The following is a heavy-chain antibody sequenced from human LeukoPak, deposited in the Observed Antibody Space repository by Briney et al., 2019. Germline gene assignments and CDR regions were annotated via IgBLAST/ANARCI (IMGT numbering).Heavy chain of an antibody. J-gene: IGHJ4*02. Sequence: SETLSLTCPVSGGSITSYYWNWIRQPPGKGLEWIGYIYYSGSTNYNPSLKSRVTISVDTSKNQFSLKLSSVTAADTAVYYCARLVTVAGTPAYFDYWGQGTLVTVSS. D-gene: IGHD6-19*01. V-gene: IGHV4-59*08. CDR3: ARLVTVAGTPAYFDY. CDR2: IYYSGST. CDR1: GGSITSYY.